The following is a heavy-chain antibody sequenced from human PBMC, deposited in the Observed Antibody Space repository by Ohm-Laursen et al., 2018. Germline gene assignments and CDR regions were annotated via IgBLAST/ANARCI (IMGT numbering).Heavy chain of an antibody. J-gene: IGHJ4*02. CDR1: GGSINSGGYY. V-gene: IGHV4-31*01. CDR2: IYYRGST. CDR3: ARVFWSGYVYLDY. Sequence: SQTLSLTWTVSGGSINSGGYYWSWIRQHPGKGLEWIGYIYYRGSTDYNPSLKSLVTISVDTSKNQFSLKLSSVTAADTAVYYFARVFWSGYVYLDYWGQGTLVTVSS. D-gene: IGHD3-3*01.